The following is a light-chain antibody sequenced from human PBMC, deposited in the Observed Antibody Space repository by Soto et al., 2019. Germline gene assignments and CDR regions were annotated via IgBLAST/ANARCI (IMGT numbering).Light chain of an antibody. V-gene: IGKV1-27*01. CDR3: QKYDSAPPP. J-gene: IGKJ1*01. CDR1: QGISIY. CDR2: TAS. Sequence: DVHASQSLSSLSAYVRDRVTITSRASQGISIYLAWYQQKQGKVPKLLIYTASTLQSGVPSRFSGSGSGTDFTLTISSLQPEDVAFYYCQKYDSAPPPLGQGTKVDIK.